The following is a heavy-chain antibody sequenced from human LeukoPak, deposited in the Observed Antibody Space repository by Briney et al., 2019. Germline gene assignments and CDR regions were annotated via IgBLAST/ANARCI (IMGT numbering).Heavy chain of an antibody. CDR2: ISSGSSAI. CDR3: ARGHTAVTRHFDF. Sequence: GGSLRLSCAVSGFTFSSYAMHWVRQAPGKGLEWVSIISSGSSAIFSADPLKGRFTISRDDAKNLLYLDMNSLRAEDTAVYYCARGHTAVTRHFDFWDQGTLVTVSS. J-gene: IGHJ4*02. V-gene: IGHV3-21*01. CDR1: GFTFSSYA. D-gene: IGHD4-17*01.